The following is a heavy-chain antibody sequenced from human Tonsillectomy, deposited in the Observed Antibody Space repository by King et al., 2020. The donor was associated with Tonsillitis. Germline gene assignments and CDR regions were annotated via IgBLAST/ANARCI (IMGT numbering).Heavy chain of an antibody. CDR1: GFTFSSYW. Sequence: VQLVESGGGLVQPGGSLRLSCAASGFTFSSYWMSWVRQAPGRGLEWVANIKQDGSEKYYVDSVKGRFTISRDNAKKSLYLQMNSLRAEDTAVYYCATHGGIAVAGTGYYYYGMDVWGQGTTVTVSS. J-gene: IGHJ6*02. V-gene: IGHV3-7*03. D-gene: IGHD6-19*01. CDR3: ATHGGIAVAGTGYYYYGMDV. CDR2: IKQDGSEK.